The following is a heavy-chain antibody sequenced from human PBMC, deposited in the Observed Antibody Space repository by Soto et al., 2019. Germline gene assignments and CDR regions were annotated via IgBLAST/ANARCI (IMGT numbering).Heavy chain of an antibody. CDR2: IRSKAYGGTT. V-gene: IGHV3-49*03. J-gene: IGHJ3*02. CDR3: TRGEDYYDSSGYYTAEAVDI. Sequence: GGSLRLSCTASGFTFGDYAMSWFRQAPGKGLEWVGFIRSKAYGGTTEYAASVKGRFTISRDDSKSIAYLQMHSLKTEDTAVYYCTRGEDYYDSSGYYTAEAVDIWGQGTMVTVSS. CDR1: GFTFGDYA. D-gene: IGHD3-22*01.